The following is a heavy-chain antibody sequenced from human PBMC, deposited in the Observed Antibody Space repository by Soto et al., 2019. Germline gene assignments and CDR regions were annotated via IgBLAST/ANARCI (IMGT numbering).Heavy chain of an antibody. CDR3: ATLPYCSSTSCYSFDY. Sequence: ASVKVSCKASGYTFTSYDINWVRQATRQGLEWMGWMNPNSGNTGYAQKFQGRVTMTRNTSISTAYMELSSLRSEDTAVYYCATLPYCSSTSCYSFDYWGQGTLVTVSS. D-gene: IGHD2-2*01. J-gene: IGHJ4*02. CDR2: MNPNSGNT. V-gene: IGHV1-8*01. CDR1: GYTFTSYD.